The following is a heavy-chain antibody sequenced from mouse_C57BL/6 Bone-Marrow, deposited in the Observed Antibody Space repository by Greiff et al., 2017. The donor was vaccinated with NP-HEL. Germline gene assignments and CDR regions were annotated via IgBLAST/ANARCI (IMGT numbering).Heavy chain of an antibody. CDR2: IRSKSSNYAT. Sequence: EVQRVESGGGLVQPKGSLKLSCAASGFTFNTYAMHWVRPAPGKGVEWVARIRSKSSNYATYYADSVKDRFTISRDDSQSMLYLQMNNLKTEDTAMYYCVRDGITTVEGAWFAYWGQGTLVTVSA. CDR1: GFTFNTYA. D-gene: IGHD1-1*01. J-gene: IGHJ3*01. V-gene: IGHV10-3*01. CDR3: VRDGITTVEGAWFAY.